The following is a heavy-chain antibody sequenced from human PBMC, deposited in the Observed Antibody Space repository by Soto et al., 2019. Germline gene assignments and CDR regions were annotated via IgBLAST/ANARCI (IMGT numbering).Heavy chain of an antibody. CDR1: GFTFSNHA. D-gene: IGHD2-15*01. V-gene: IGHV3-23*01. CDR2: ISGSGGST. Sequence: PGGSLRLSCAASGFTFSNHAMSRVRQAPGKGLEWVSAISGSGGSTYYADSVKGRFTISRDNSKNTLYLQMNSLRAEDTAVYYCAKDQVGYCSNRFDSWGQGTLVTVSS. J-gene: IGHJ5*01. CDR3: AKDQVGYCSNRFDS.